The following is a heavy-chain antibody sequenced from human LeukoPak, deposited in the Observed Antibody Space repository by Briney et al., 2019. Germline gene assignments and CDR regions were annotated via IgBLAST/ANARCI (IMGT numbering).Heavy chain of an antibody. D-gene: IGHD2-15*01. Sequence: GGSLRLSCAASGFTFDDYAMHWVRQAPGKGLEWVSGISWNSGGIGYADSVKGRFTISRDNAKNSLYLQMNSLRAEDTALYYCAKGQVVVAAYAPLDYWGRGTLVTVSS. V-gene: IGHV3-9*01. CDR2: ISWNSGGI. CDR3: AKGQVVVAAYAPLDY. CDR1: GFTFDDYA. J-gene: IGHJ4*02.